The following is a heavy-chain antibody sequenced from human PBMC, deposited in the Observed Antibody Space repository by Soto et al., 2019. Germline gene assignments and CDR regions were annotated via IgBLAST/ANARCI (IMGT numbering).Heavy chain of an antibody. CDR1: GYSFTNYG. J-gene: IGHJ6*03. D-gene: IGHD6-19*01. V-gene: IGHV1-18*01. Sequence: QDQLVQSGAEVKKPGASVTVSCKASGYSFTNYGITWVRQAPGQGLEWMVWISGFNGNTHYAQKLQGRGTMTTYASTSTAYMELRSLRSDDTAVYYCARDRGVAPPVAGNTHYYYYMDVWGKGTTVTVSS. CDR3: ARDRGVAPPVAGNTHYYYYMDV. CDR2: ISGFNGNT.